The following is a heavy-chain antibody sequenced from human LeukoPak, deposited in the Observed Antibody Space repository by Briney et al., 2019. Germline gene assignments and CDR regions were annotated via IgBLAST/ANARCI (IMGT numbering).Heavy chain of an antibody. Sequence: SETLSLTCTVSGASISSYYWSWIRQPPGKGLEWIGYIHYSGSTNYNPSLKSRVTISVDKFKNQFSLKLSSVTAADTAVYYCARAPEGAFDIWGQGTMVTVSS. CDR2: IHYSGST. V-gene: IGHV4-59*01. J-gene: IGHJ3*02. CDR3: ARAPEGAFDI. CDR1: GASISSYY.